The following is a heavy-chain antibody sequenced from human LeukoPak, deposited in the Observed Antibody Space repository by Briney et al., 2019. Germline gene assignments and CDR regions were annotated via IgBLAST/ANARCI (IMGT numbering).Heavy chain of an antibody. V-gene: IGHV1-8*01. Sequence: GASVKVSCKASGYTFTSYDINWVRQATGQGLEWMGWMNPNSGNTGYAQKFQGRVTMTRNTSISTAYMELSSLRSEDTAVYYCARVTYYYGSGSYWFDPWGQGTLVTVSS. CDR3: ARVTYYYGSGSYWFDP. J-gene: IGHJ5*02. CDR1: GYTFTSYD. CDR2: MNPNSGNT. D-gene: IGHD3-10*01.